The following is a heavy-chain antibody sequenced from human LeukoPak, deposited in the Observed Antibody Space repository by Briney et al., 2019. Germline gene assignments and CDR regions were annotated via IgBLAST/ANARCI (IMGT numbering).Heavy chain of an antibody. CDR2: ISEGENEK. Sequence: GGSLRLSCAASGFPVSDNYMSWVRQAPGKGLEWVASISEGENEKYYVDSVKGRFTISRDNGKNSLYLQINNLRAEDTAVYFCARDFTGWELPNRFDPWGQGTLVTVSS. D-gene: IGHD1-26*01. V-gene: IGHV3-7*01. CDR1: GFPVSDNY. CDR3: ARDFTGWELPNRFDP. J-gene: IGHJ5*02.